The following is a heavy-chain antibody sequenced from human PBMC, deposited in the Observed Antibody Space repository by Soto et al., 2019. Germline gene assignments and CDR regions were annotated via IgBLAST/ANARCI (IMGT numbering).Heavy chain of an antibody. J-gene: IGHJ6*02. D-gene: IGHD2-15*01. CDR2: IIPIFGTA. Sequence: SVKVSCKASGGTFSSYAISWVGQAAGQGLEWMGGIIPIFGTANYAQKFQGRVTITADESTSTAYMELSSLRSEDTAVYYCARHSCSGAYHYAVMDVWYQATTVTVS. CDR1: GGTFSSYA. CDR3: ARHSCSGAYHYAVMDV. V-gene: IGHV1-69*13.